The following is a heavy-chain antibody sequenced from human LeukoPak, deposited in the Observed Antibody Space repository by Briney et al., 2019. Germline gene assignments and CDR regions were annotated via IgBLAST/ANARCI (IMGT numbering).Heavy chain of an antibody. V-gene: IGHV4-39*07. CDR3: ARVVSGYDWSKPGYMDV. CDR2: IYYSGST. Sequence: SETLSLTCTVSGGSISSSSYYWGWIRQPPGKGLEWIGSIYYSGSTYYNPSLKSRVTISVDTSKNQFSLKLSSVTAADTAVYYCARVVSGYDWSKPGYMDVWGKGTTVTVSS. J-gene: IGHJ6*03. D-gene: IGHD5-12*01. CDR1: GGSISSSSYY.